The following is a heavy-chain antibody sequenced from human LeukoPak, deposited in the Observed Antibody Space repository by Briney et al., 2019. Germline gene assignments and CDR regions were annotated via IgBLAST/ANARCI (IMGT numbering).Heavy chain of an antibody. CDR1: GGSISSGGYY. V-gene: IGHV4-31*02. J-gene: IGHJ4*02. CDR3: ARGSKAAPGTFDY. D-gene: IGHD6-13*01. Sequence: SETLSLTYTVSGGSISSGGYYWSWIRQHPGKGLEWIGYIYYSGSTYYNPSLKSRVTISVDTSKNQFSLKLSSVTAADTAVYYCARGSKAAPGTFDYWGQGTLVTVSS. CDR2: IYYSGST.